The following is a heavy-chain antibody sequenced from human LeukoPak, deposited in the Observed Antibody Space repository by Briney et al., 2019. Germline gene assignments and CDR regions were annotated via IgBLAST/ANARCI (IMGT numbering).Heavy chain of an antibody. D-gene: IGHD6-6*01. J-gene: IGHJ5*01. Sequence: GGSLRLSCAASGFTFSSYAMHWVRQAPGKGLEWVAVISYDGSNKYYADSVKGRFTISRDNSKNTLYLQMNSLRAEDTAVYYCTRDPRHFDSCGQGTLVTVSS. V-gene: IGHV3-30*04. CDR1: GFTFSSYA. CDR2: ISYDGSNK. CDR3: TRDPRHFDS.